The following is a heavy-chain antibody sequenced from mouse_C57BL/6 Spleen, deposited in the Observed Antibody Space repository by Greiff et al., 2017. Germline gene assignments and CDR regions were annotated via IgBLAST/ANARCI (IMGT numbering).Heavy chain of an antibody. Sequence: LQQSGASVTISCKASGYAFSSYWLNWVKQRPGKGLEWIGQIYPGDGDTNYNGKFKGTATLTADNSSSTAYMQRSSLTSEDSAVYFCARGGGYYGSSYVWFAYWGQGTLVTVSA. D-gene: IGHD1-1*01. CDR2: IYPGDGDT. J-gene: IGHJ3*01. CDR1: GYAFSSYW. V-gene: IGHV1-80*01. CDR3: ARGGGYYGSSYVWFAY.